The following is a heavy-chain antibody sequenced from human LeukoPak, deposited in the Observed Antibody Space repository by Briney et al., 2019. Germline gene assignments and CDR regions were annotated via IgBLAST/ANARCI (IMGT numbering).Heavy chain of an antibody. D-gene: IGHD1-26*01. J-gene: IGHJ4*02. CDR3: ARNKVGAGDY. CDR2: ISSSSSTI. CDR1: GFTFSSYS. Sequence: GGSLRLSCAASGFTFSSYSMNWVRQAPGKGLEWVSYISSSSSTIYYADSVKGRFTISRDNSKNTMYLQMGSLRAEDMAVYYCARNKVGAGDYWGQGTLVTVSS. V-gene: IGHV3-48*01.